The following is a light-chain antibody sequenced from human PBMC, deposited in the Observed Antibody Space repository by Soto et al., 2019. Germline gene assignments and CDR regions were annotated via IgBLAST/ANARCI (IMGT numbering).Light chain of an antibody. CDR2: GAS. V-gene: IGKV3-15*01. J-gene: IGKJ5*01. CDR1: QSVRSN. Sequence: EVMVTQSPSALSVSPRERVTLSCLASQSVRSNLALYQQKPGQSPRLLIYGASTRATGIPARFSGSGSGTEFTLTISSLQSEDFAVYYRQQYNNWPPITFGQGTRLEIK. CDR3: QQYNNWPPIT.